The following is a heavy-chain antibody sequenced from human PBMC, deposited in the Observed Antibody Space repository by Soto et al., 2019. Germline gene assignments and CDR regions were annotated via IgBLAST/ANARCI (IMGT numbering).Heavy chain of an antibody. CDR1: GFTFSSYA. D-gene: IGHD6-19*01. J-gene: IGHJ5*02. Sequence: QVQLVESGGGVVQPGRSLRLSCAASGFTFSSYAMHWVRQAPGKGLEWVAVISYDGSNKYYADSVKGRFTISRDNSKNTLYLQMNSLRAEDTAVYYCARAQGSSGWEYNWFDPWGQGTLVTVSS. CDR2: ISYDGSNK. CDR3: ARAQGSSGWEYNWFDP. V-gene: IGHV3-30-3*01.